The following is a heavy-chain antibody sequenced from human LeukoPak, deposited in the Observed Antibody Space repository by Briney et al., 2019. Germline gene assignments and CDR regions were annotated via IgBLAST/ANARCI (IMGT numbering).Heavy chain of an antibody. Sequence: PSETLSLTCTVSGGSISSYYWSWIRQPPGKGLEWIGYIFYSGSTNYNPSLRSRVTISLDTSKNQFSLKLSSVTAEDTAVYYCARFASGTTWFDSWGQGTLVAVSS. CDR1: GGSISSYY. D-gene: IGHD6-13*01. CDR3: ARFASGTTWFDS. J-gene: IGHJ5*01. V-gene: IGHV4-59*08. CDR2: IFYSGST.